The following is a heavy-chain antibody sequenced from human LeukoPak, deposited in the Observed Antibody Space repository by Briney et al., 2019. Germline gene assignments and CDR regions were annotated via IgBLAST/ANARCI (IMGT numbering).Heavy chain of an antibody. CDR3: ARGGTSGGFAY. CDR1: GYTFSDYY. Sequence: ASVKVSCKASGYTFSDYYIHWVRQAPGQGLEWMGWINPKSGDTNSAQTFQGRVTMTRDTSISTAYMDLRRLRSDDTAVYYCARGGTSGGFAYWGKGTLVTVSS. V-gene: IGHV1-2*02. D-gene: IGHD3-10*01. CDR2: INPKSGDT. J-gene: IGHJ4*02.